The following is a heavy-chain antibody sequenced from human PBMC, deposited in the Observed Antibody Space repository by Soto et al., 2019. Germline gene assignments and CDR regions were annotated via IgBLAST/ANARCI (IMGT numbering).Heavy chain of an antibody. Sequence: EVQLVESGGGLVQPGGSLRLSCAASGFTFSSYSMNWVRQAPGKGLEWVSYISSSSSTICYADSVKGRFTISRDNAKNSLYLQMNSLRDEDTAVYYCARESAALNWFDPWGQGTLVTVSS. CDR2: ISSSSSTI. CDR1: GFTFSSYS. V-gene: IGHV3-48*02. J-gene: IGHJ5*02. D-gene: IGHD2-2*01. CDR3: ARESAALNWFDP.